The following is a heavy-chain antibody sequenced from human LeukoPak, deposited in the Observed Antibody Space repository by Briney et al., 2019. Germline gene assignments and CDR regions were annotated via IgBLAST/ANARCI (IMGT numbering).Heavy chain of an antibody. V-gene: IGHV4-39*01. D-gene: IGHD6-13*01. CDR2: IYYSGST. J-gene: IGHJ4*02. CDR1: GGSISGSSYY. CDR3: ASGGGAAAGTGY. Sequence: PSETLSLTCTVSGGSISGSSYYWGWIRQPPGKGLEWIGSIYYSGSTYYNPSLKSRVTISVDTSKNQFSLELSSVTAADTAVYYCASGGGAAAGTGYWGQGTLVTVSS.